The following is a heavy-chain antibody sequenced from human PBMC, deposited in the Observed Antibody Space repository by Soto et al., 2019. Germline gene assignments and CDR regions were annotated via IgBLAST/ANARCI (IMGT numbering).Heavy chain of an antibody. V-gene: IGHV4-39*07. Sequence: SETLSLTCTVSGASISSGTFYWGWIRQPPGKGLESIANIYYDGSTYYNPSLKSRVTISLDTSKNQFSLKLSSVTAADTAVYYCAGIAAAGTRFDYWGQGTLVTVSS. CDR1: GASISSGTFY. J-gene: IGHJ4*02. D-gene: IGHD6-13*01. CDR3: AGIAAAGTRFDY. CDR2: IYYDGST.